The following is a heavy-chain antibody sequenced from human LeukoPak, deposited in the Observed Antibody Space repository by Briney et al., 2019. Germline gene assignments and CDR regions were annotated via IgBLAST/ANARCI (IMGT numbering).Heavy chain of an antibody. CDR3: TRDIPRGYSSSWYRN. Sequence: PGGSLRLSCAASGFTFSSYAMHWVRQAPGKGLEWVGFIRSKAYGGTTEYAASVKGRFTISRDDSKSIAYLQMNSLKTEDTAVYYCTRDIPRGYSSSWYRNWGQGTLVTVSS. J-gene: IGHJ4*02. V-gene: IGHV3-49*04. CDR1: GFTFSSYA. D-gene: IGHD6-13*01. CDR2: IRSKAYGGTT.